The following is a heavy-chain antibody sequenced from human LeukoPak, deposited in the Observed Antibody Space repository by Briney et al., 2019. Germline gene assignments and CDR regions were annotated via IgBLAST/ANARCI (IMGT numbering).Heavy chain of an antibody. J-gene: IGHJ4*02. Sequence: ASVKVSCKASGYTFTSYAMHWVRQAPGQRLEWMGWINAGNGNTKYSQKFQGRVTIIRDTSASTAYMDLSSLRSEDTAVYYCARGSSNYPRYFDYWGQGTLVTVSS. D-gene: IGHD2-2*01. CDR2: INAGNGNT. V-gene: IGHV1-3*01. CDR1: GYTFTSYA. CDR3: ARGSSNYPRYFDY.